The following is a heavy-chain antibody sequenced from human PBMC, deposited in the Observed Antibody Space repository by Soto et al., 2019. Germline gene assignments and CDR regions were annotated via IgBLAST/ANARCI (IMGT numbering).Heavy chain of an antibody. CDR3: AGGGGNFDQ. CDR2: IDRDGSDR. Sequence: EMQLVESGGGLVQPGGSLRLSCAASGFTFSNSWMSWVRQSPGRGLEWVANIDRDGSDRYYVDSVKGRFTISRDNAKNLIVLEKNRLEGGEPGVYFCAGGGGNFDQWGQGTLVTVSS. V-gene: IGHV3-7*04. CDR1: GFTFSNSW. J-gene: IGHJ4*02. D-gene: IGHD3-16*01.